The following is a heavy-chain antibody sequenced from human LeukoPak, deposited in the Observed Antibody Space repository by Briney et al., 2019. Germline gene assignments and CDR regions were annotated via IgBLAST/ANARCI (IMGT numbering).Heavy chain of an antibody. V-gene: IGHV3-7*02. CDR1: GFXFSSSW. J-gene: IGHJ4*02. CDR3: ASLWDDGY. CDR2: IKQDGSEK. D-gene: IGHD1-1*01. Sequence: GGSLSLSCAASGFXFSSSWITWVRQAPGKGLEWVATIKQDGSEKFYVNSVKGRFTISRDNTKDSLYLQMNSLRADDTAVYYCASLWDDGYWGQGTLVTVSS.